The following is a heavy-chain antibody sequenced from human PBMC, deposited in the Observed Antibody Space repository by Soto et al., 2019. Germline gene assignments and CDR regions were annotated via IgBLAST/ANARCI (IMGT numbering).Heavy chain of an antibody. D-gene: IGHD3-10*01. V-gene: IGHV3-20*04. J-gene: IGHJ6*02. CDR1: GFTFDDYG. CDR2: INWNGGST. CDR3: ARQAGITMVRGVIMDVCMDV. Sequence: EVQLVESGGGVVRPGGSLRLSCAASGFTFDDYGMSWVRQAPGKGLEWVSGINWNGGSTGYADSVKGRCTISRDNAKNSLYLQMNSLRAEDTTLYYCARQAGITMVRGVIMDVCMDVWGQGTTVTVSS.